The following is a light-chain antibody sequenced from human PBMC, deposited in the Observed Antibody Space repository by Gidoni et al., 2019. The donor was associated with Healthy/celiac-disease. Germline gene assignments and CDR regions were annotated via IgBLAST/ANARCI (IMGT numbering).Light chain of an antibody. V-gene: IGLV3-25*03. CDR1: ALPKQY. Sequence: SYELTQPSSVSVSPGQTARITCSGDALPKQYAYWYQQKPGQAPVLVIDKDSERPSGIPERFSGSSSGTTVTLTISGVQAEDEADYYCQSADSSGTYVFGTGTKVTVL. J-gene: IGLJ1*01. CDR2: KDS. CDR3: QSADSSGTYV.